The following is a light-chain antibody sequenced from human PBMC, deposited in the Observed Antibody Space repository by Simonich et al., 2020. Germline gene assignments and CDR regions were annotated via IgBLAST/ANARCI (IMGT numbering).Light chain of an antibody. Sequence: SYELTQPPSVSVSPGQTARITCSGYALPKKYAYWYQQKSGQAPVLVIYEDSKRPSGIPERFSGYSSGTMATLTISGDQVEDEADYYCYSTDSSGNHRVFCGGTKLTVL. CDR1: ALPKKY. V-gene: IGLV3-10*01. CDR2: EDS. CDR3: YSTDSSGNHRV. J-gene: IGLJ2*01.